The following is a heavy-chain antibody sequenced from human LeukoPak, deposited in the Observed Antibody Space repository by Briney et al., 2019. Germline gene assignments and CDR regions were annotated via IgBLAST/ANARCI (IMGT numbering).Heavy chain of an antibody. CDR2: INPGGGST. CDR3: AKDLRWDPPGFDP. D-gene: IGHD4-23*01. V-gene: IGHV1-46*01. Sequence: GASVKVSCKASGYAFTSYYMHWVRQAPGQGLEWMGIINPGGGSTSYAQKFQDRVTLTRDTSTSTVYMEVSSLRSEDTAVYYCAKDLRWDPPGFDPWGQGTLVIVSS. J-gene: IGHJ5*02. CDR1: GYAFTSYY.